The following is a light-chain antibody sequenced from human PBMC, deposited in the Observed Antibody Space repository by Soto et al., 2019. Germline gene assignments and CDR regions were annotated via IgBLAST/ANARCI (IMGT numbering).Light chain of an antibody. Sequence: QSVLTQPASVSGSPGQSITISCTGTSSDVGGYNYVSWYQQHPGKAPKLMIYDVSNRPSGVSNRFSGSKSGNTASLTISGLQAEDEADYSCTSYTSSSTRVFGPGTKVTV. CDR3: TSYTSSSTRV. CDR1: SSDVGGYNY. J-gene: IGLJ1*01. V-gene: IGLV2-14*01. CDR2: DVS.